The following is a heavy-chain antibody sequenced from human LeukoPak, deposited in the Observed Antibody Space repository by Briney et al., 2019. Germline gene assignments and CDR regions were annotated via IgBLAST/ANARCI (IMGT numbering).Heavy chain of an antibody. CDR1: GFTFSSYA. D-gene: IGHD3-10*01. J-gene: IGHJ4*02. CDR3: ARGRSVYGSGSYSDY. Sequence: PGRSLRLSCAASGFTFSSYAMHWVRQAPGKGLEWVAVISYDGSNKYYADSVKGRFTISRDNSKNTLYLQMNSLRADDTAIYYCARGRSVYGSGSYSDYWGQGTLVTVSS. CDR2: ISYDGSNK. V-gene: IGHV3-30*01.